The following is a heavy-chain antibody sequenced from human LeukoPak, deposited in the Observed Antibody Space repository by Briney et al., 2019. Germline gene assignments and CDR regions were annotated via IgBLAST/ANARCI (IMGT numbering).Heavy chain of an antibody. J-gene: IGHJ4*02. CDR3: ALSGWYALGLDY. V-gene: IGHV3-33*01. D-gene: IGHD6-19*01. CDR1: GFTFSSYG. CDR2: IWYDGSNK. Sequence: GGSLRLSCAASGFTFSSYGMHWVRQAPGKGLEWVAVIWYDGSNKYYADSVKGRFTISRDNSKNTLYLQMNSLRAEDTAVYYCALSGWYALGLDYWGQGTLVTVSS.